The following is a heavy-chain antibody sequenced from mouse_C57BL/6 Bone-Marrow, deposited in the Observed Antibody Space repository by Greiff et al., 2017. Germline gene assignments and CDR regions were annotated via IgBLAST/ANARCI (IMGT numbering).Heavy chain of an antibody. Sequence: VQLQQSGAELAKPGASVKLSCKASGYTFTSYWMHWVQQRPGQGLEWIGYINPSSGYTKYNQKFKDKATLTEDKSSSTAYMQLSSLTYEDSAVYYCARAYYRAMDYWGQGTSVTVSS. J-gene: IGHJ4*01. CDR1: GYTFTSYW. D-gene: IGHD2-12*01. CDR3: ARAYYRAMDY. CDR2: INPSSGYT. V-gene: IGHV1-7*01.